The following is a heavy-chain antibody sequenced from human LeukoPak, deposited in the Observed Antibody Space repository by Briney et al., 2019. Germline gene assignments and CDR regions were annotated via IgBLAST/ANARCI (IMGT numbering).Heavy chain of an antibody. J-gene: IGHJ4*02. D-gene: IGHD3-22*01. V-gene: IGHV3-21*01. CDR3: ARDSMYYYDSSGYYYEQRGLIDY. CDR2: ISSSSSYI. CDR1: GFTFSSYS. Sequence: GGSLRLSCAASGFTFSSYSMNWVRQAPGKGLEWVSSISSSSSYIYYADSVKGRFTTSRDNAKNSLYLQMNSLRAEDTAVYYCARDSMYYYDSSGYYYEQRGLIDYWGQGTLVTVSS.